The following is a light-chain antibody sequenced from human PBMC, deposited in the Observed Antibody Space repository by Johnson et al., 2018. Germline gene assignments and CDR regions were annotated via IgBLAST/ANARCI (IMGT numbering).Light chain of an antibody. CDR3: GTWDRSLIDGNV. Sequence: QSVLTQPPSVSAAPGQKVTISCSGSSSNIGNNYVTCYQQLPGTAPKILIYENNKRPSGIPARFAGDKSAISATLGINALQPADEADYYCGTWDRSLIDGNVFGTGTKVTVL. V-gene: IGLV1-51*02. J-gene: IGLJ1*01. CDR2: ENN. CDR1: SSNIGNNY.